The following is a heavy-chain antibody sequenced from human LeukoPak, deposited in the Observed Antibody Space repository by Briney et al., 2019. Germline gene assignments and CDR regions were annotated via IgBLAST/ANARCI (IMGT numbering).Heavy chain of an antibody. D-gene: IGHD4-17*01. CDR1: GYTFTSYD. J-gene: IGHJ6*02. V-gene: IGHV1-8*01. CDR2: MNPNSGNT. CDR3: ASMTTDFNDYYYGMDV. Sequence: GASVKVSCKASGYTFTSYDTNWVRQATGQGLEWMGWMNPNSGNTGYAQKFQGRVTMTRNTSISTAYMELSSLRSEDTAVYYCASMTTDFNDYYYGMDVWGQGTTVTVSS.